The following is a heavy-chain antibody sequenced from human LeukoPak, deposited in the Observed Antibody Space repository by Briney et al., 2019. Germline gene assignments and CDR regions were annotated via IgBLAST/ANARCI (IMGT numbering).Heavy chain of an antibody. D-gene: IGHD1-26*01. CDR3: ARHGSYCMDV. J-gene: IGHJ6*03. CDR2: IFTSGST. CDR1: GASISSRY. V-gene: IGHV4-4*09. Sequence: PSETLSLTCTVSGASISSRYWTCIRQPPGKGLEWIASIFTSGSTVYNPSLKSRVTISVDTSKNQISLKLSSVTAEDTAVYYCARHGSYCMDVWGKGTTVTVSS.